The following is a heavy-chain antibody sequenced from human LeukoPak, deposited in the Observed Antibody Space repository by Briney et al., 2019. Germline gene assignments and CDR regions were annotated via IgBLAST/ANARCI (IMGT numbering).Heavy chain of an antibody. Sequence: GGSLRLSCAASGFTFSSYSMNWVRQAPGKGLEWVSSISTSSSYIHYADSVKGRFTISRDNGKNSLYLQMNSLRAEDTAVYYCASDFNRPSGWPYYFDYWGQGTLVTVSS. CDR2: ISTSSSYI. D-gene: IGHD6-19*01. CDR1: GFTFSSYS. J-gene: IGHJ4*02. CDR3: ASDFNRPSGWPYYFDY. V-gene: IGHV3-21*01.